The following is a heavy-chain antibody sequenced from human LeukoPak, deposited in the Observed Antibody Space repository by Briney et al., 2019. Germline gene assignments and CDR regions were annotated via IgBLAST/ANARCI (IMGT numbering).Heavy chain of an antibody. CDR3: ARDPFPTDPGSGSYGGYYYSY. CDR1: GGSISSYY. D-gene: IGHD3-22*01. CDR2: IYYSGST. Sequence: PSETLSLTCTVSGGSISSYYWSWIRQPPGKGLEWIGSIYYSGSTYYNPSLKSRVTISVDTSKNQFSLKLSSVTAADTAVYYCARDPFPTDPGSGSYGGYYYSYWGQGTLVTVSS. V-gene: IGHV4-39*07. J-gene: IGHJ4*02.